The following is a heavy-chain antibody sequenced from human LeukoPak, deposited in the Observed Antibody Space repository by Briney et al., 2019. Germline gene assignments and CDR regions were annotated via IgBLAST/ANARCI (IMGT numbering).Heavy chain of an antibody. D-gene: IGHD3-22*01. CDR3: ARGGYYYDSSGYWGAFDI. Sequence: SSETLSLTCTVSGGSISSYYWSWIRKPPGKGLEWIGYIYYSGSTNYNPSLKSRVTISVDTSKNQFSLKLSSVTAADTAVYYCARGGYYYDSSGYWGAFDIWGQGTMVTVSS. CDR1: GGSISSYY. J-gene: IGHJ3*02. CDR2: IYYSGST. V-gene: IGHV4-59*01.